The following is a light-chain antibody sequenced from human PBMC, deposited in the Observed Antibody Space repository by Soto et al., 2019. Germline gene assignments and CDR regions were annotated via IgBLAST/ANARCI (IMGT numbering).Light chain of an antibody. CDR2: TAS. Sequence: DIQLTQSPSFLSASVGDRFTITCRASQGISSYLAWYQQKPGKAPNLLIHTASTLQSGVPSRFSGSGSGTEVTLTISSLQPEDFATYYCQQRNSYPITFGQGTRLEIK. J-gene: IGKJ5*01. CDR1: QGISSY. V-gene: IGKV1-9*01. CDR3: QQRNSYPIT.